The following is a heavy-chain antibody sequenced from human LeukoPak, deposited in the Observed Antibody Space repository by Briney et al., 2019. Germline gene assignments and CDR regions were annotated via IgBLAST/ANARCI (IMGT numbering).Heavy chain of an antibody. CDR1: GFTFTSHW. CDR2: MNLDGSEK. V-gene: IGHV3-7*01. J-gene: IGHJ4*02. D-gene: IGHD6-6*01. CDR3: ARLGGGRQLVSY. Sequence: PGGSLRLSCAASGFTFTSHWMSWVRQAPGKGLEWVARMNLDGSEKYYVDSVKGRFTISRDNAKTSLYLQMNSLRAEDTAVYYCARLGGGRQLVSYWGQGTLVTVSS.